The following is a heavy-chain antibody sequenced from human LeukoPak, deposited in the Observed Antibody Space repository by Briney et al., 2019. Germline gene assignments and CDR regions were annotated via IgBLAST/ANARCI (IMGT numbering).Heavy chain of an antibody. CDR2: IWYDGSNK. Sequence: PGRSLRLSCAASGFTFSSYGMHWVRQAPGKGLEWVAVIWYDGSNKYYADSVKGRFTISRDNSKNSLYLQMNSLRAEDTAVYYCARDPRCSSTSCNGVDYFDCWGQGTLVTVSS. V-gene: IGHV3-33*01. CDR3: ARDPRCSSTSCNGVDYFDC. D-gene: IGHD2-2*01. J-gene: IGHJ4*02. CDR1: GFTFSSYG.